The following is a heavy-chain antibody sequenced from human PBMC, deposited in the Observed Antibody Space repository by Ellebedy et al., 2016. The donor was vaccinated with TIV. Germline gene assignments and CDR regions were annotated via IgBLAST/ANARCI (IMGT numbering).Heavy chain of an antibody. V-gene: IGHV3-30-3*01. Sequence: GGSLRLSXAGSGFTFSSYVMHWVRQAPGKGLKWVAVISYDGSNKYYADSVKGRFTISRDNSKNTLYLQMKSLRAEDTAVYYCARGPYGSGSYWGLKDYWGQGTLVTASS. CDR3: ARGPYGSGSYWGLKDY. J-gene: IGHJ4*02. CDR2: ISYDGSNK. D-gene: IGHD3-10*01. CDR1: GFTFSSYV.